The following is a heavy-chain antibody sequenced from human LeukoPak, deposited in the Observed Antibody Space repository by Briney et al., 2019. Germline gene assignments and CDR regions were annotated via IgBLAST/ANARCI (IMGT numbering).Heavy chain of an antibody. J-gene: IGHJ5*02. CDR3: ASSGWYWNWFDP. CDR1: GGSIRSSSYY. V-gene: IGHV4-61*02. D-gene: IGHD6-19*01. Sequence: SETLSLTCTVSGGSIRSSSYYWSWIRQPAGKGLEWIGRIYTSGSTNYNPSLKSRVTMSVDTSKNQFSLKLSSVTAADTAVYYCASSGWYWNWFDPWGQGTLVTVSS. CDR2: IYTSGST.